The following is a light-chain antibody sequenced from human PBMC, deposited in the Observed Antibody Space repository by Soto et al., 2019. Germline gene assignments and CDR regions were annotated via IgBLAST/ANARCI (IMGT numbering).Light chain of an antibody. J-gene: IGLJ1*01. CDR1: SSDVGGYNY. Sequence: QSALTQPASVSGSPGQSITISCTGTSSDVGGYNYVSWYQQQPGKAPKLMIYEVSNRPSGVSNRFSGSKSGNTASLTISGLQAEDEADYYCSSYTSSSTRVFGTGTKLIVL. CDR3: SSYTSSSTRV. V-gene: IGLV2-14*01. CDR2: EVS.